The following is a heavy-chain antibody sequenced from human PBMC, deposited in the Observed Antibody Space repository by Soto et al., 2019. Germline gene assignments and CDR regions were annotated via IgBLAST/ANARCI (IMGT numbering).Heavy chain of an antibody. Sequence: SATLSLTYTVSGDSLIGRDYYWSWIRQPPGKGLEWIGDIYYTGFTFYNPSLKSRLTISLDSSKNQFSLRLNSVTAADTAVYFCARAYRINGWSDYFFDYWGQGTLVTVSS. CDR1: GDSLIGRDYY. D-gene: IGHD6-19*01. V-gene: IGHV4-30-4*08. J-gene: IGHJ4*02. CDR2: IYYTGFT. CDR3: ARAYRINGWSDYFFDY.